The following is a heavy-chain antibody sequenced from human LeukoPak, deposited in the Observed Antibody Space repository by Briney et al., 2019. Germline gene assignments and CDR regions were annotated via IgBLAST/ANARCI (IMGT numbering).Heavy chain of an antibody. CDR2: IYDTGTT. Sequence: SETLSLTCAVYGGSFSGHYWSWIRQPPGKGLEWIGYIYDTGTTKYNPSLKSRVAMSIDTSKNQFSLKLSSVTAADTAVYYCAREGVDYSSSSIPHYYMDVWGKGTTVTISS. V-gene: IGHV4-59*11. D-gene: IGHD6-13*01. J-gene: IGHJ6*03. CDR1: GGSFSGHY. CDR3: AREGVDYSSSSIPHYYMDV.